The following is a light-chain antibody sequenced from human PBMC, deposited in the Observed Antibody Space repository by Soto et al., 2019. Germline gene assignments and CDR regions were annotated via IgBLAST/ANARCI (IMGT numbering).Light chain of an antibody. CDR2: YDD. CDR1: RSNIGNNT. J-gene: IGLJ2*01. CDR3: ATWDDSLNGVV. V-gene: IGLV1-36*01. Sequence: QSVLTQPPSVSEVPRQRVTISCSGSRSNIGNNTVNWYQQLPGKAPKLLIFYDDLLSTGVSDRFSGSKSGTSASLAIRGLQSEDEADYFCATWDDSLNGVVFGGGTKLTVL.